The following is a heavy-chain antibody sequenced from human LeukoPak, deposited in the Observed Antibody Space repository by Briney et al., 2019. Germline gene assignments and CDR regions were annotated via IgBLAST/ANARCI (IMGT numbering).Heavy chain of an antibody. Sequence: SETLSLTCTVSGGSISSSSYYWSWIRQPAGKGLEWIGRIYTSGSTNYNPSLKSRVTMSVDTSKNQFSPKLSSVTAADTAVYYCARDGVFDPWGQGTLVTVSS. V-gene: IGHV4-61*02. CDR1: GGSISSSSYY. CDR2: IYTSGST. CDR3: ARDGVFDP. J-gene: IGHJ5*02.